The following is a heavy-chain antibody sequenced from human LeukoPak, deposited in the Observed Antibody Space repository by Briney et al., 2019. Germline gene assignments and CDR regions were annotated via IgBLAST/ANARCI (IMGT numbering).Heavy chain of an antibody. J-gene: IGHJ4*02. D-gene: IGHD1-1*01. V-gene: IGHV4-4*09. CDR2: IYTSGST. Sequence: SETLSLTCTVSGGSISSYYWSWIRQPPGKGLEWIGYIYTSGSTNYNPSLKSRVTISVDTSKNQSSLKLSSVTAADTAVYYCARHPTRGAPRPPDYWGQGTLVTVSS. CDR1: GGSISSYY. CDR3: ARHPTRGAPRPPDY.